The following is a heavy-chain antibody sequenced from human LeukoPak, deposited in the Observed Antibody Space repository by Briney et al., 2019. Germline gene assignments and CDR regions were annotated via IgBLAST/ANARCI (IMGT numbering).Heavy chain of an antibody. CDR3: AKARSGYLTPFDY. CDR1: GFTFDDYA. J-gene: IGHJ4*01. CDR2: ISYNSGTI. Sequence: PGRSLRLSCAASGFTFDDYALHWVRQAPGKGLEWVSGISYNSGTIAYADSVKARFTISRDNAKSSLYLEMNNLRLEDTAFYFCAKARSGYLTPFDYWGQEPWSPSPQ. V-gene: IGHV3-9*01. D-gene: IGHD3-3*01.